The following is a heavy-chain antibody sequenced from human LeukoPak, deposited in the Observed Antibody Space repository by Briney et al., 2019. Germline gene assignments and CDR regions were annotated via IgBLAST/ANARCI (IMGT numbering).Heavy chain of an antibody. V-gene: IGHV3-53*01. CDR1: GFTVSSNY. Sequence: GGSLRLSCAASGFTVSSNYMSWVRQAPGKGLEWVSVISGSGGSTYYADSVKGRFTISRDNAKNSLYLQMNSLRAEDTAVYYCVRGGGPGGFVVVPAAMGRYYYGMDVWGQGTTVTVSS. CDR2: ISGSGGST. D-gene: IGHD2-2*01. CDR3: VRGGGPGGFVVVPAAMGRYYYGMDV. J-gene: IGHJ6*02.